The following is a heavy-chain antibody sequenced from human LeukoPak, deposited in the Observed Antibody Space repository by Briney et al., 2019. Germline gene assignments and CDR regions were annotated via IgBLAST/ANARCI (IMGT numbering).Heavy chain of an antibody. J-gene: IGHJ4*02. V-gene: IGHV3-64D*06. CDR3: VNQVSGWVY. D-gene: IGHD6-19*01. CDR1: GFTFSTRP. Sequence: GGSLRLSCSASGFTFSTRPMHWVRQAPGKGLEYVSGSSANGGSTYYADSVKGRFIISRDNSKDTVYLQMSSLRPEDTAMYYCVNQVSGWVYWGQGTLVTVSS. CDR2: SSANGGST.